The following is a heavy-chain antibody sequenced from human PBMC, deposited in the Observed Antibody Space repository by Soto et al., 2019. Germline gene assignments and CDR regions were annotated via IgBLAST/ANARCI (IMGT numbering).Heavy chain of an antibody. CDR2: IYHSGST. Sequence: QVQLQESGPGLVKPSGTLSLTCAVSGGSISSSNWWSWVRQPPGKGLEWIGEIYHSGSTNYNPSPRSRVPVSXDXAKNQFSLKLSSVTAADTAVYYCARVSGSYYYGMDVWGQGTTVTVSS. CDR3: ARVSGSYYYGMDV. V-gene: IGHV4-4*02. J-gene: IGHJ6*02. CDR1: GGSISSSNW. D-gene: IGHD1-26*01.